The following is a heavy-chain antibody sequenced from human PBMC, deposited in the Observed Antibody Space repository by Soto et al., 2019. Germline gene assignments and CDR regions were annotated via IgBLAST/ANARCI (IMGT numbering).Heavy chain of an antibody. V-gene: IGHV3-30-3*01. CDR2: ISYDGSNK. Sequence: QVQLVESGGGVVQPGRSLRLSCAASGFTFSSYAMLWVRQAPGKGLEWVAVISYDGSNKYYADSVKGRFTISRDNSKNTLYLQMNSLRAEDTAVYYCARGDPVAGQFDYWGQGTLVTVSS. D-gene: IGHD6-19*01. CDR1: GFTFSSYA. J-gene: IGHJ4*02. CDR3: ARGDPVAGQFDY.